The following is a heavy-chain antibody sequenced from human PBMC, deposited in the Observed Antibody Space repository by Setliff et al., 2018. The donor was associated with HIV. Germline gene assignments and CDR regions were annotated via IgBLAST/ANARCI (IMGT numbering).Heavy chain of an antibody. Sequence: PSETLSLTCAVYGGSFSGFYWNWIRQAPGKGLEWIGEITHSRRTKYNPSLESRVTISVDTSKNQFSLKLISVTAADTAFYYCARGFSGDYLFTGYLDVWGKGTTVTVS. D-gene: IGHD3-22*01. CDR1: GGSFSGFY. V-gene: IGHV4-34*01. CDR3: ARGFSGDYLFTGYLDV. J-gene: IGHJ6*03. CDR2: ITHSRRT.